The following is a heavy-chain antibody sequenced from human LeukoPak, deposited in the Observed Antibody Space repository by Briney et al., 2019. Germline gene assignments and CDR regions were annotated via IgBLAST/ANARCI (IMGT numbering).Heavy chain of an antibody. J-gene: IGHJ3*02. D-gene: IGHD2-2*01. V-gene: IGHV1-8*03. CDR3: ARGGMQQYCSSTSCYRGAFDI. Sequence: ASVKVSCKASGYTFTSYDINWVRQATGQGLEWMGWMNPNSGNTGYAQKFQGRVTITRNTSISTAYMELNSLRSEDTAVYYCARGGMQQYCSSTSCYRGAFDIWGQGTMVTVSS. CDR1: GYTFTSYD. CDR2: MNPNSGNT.